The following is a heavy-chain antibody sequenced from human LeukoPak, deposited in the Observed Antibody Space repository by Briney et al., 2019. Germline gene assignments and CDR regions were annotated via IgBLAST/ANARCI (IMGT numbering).Heavy chain of an antibody. Sequence: SETMSLTCTVSGGSISSSSYYWGWIGQPPGKGLEWVGSIYYSGSTYYNPSLKSRVTISVDTSKNQFSLKLSSVTAADTAVYYCARHLVILGYCSGGSCIDFDYWGQGTLVTVAS. D-gene: IGHD2-15*01. J-gene: IGHJ4*02. CDR2: IYYSGST. CDR3: ARHLVILGYCSGGSCIDFDY. V-gene: IGHV4-39*01. CDR1: GGSISSSSYY.